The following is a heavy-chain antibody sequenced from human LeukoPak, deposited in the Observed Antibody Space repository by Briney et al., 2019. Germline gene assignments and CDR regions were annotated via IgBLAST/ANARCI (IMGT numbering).Heavy chain of an antibody. V-gene: IGHV3-30*04. Sequence: GGSLRLSCAASGFIFSPYTLHWVRQAPGKGLDWVAVILYDGRTTNYAGSVRGRFTISRDTSQNTLYLQMNSLRSEDTAVYYCARDLGSRHRAFDIWGQGTMVTVSS. D-gene: IGHD2-2*01. CDR3: ARDLGSRHRAFDI. CDR2: ILYDGRTT. CDR1: GFIFSPYT. J-gene: IGHJ3*02.